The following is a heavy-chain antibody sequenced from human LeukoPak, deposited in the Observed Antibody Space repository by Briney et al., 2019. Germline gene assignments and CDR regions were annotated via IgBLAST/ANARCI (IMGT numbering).Heavy chain of an antibody. Sequence: SLRLSCAASGFILIRYEMNWVRQAPGKGLEWVGFIRTKAYGGTTQYAASVKGRFTISRDDSINVAYLEMNSLQTEDTAMYYCTRGLSYYASGSYLYWGQGTLVTVSS. J-gene: IGHJ4*02. V-gene: IGHV3-49*04. D-gene: IGHD3-10*01. CDR2: IRTKAYGGTT. CDR3: TRGLSYYASGSYLY. CDR1: GFILIRYE.